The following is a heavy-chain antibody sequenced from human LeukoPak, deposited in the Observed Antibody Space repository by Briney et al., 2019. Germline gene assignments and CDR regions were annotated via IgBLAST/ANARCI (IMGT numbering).Heavy chain of an antibody. D-gene: IGHD5-18*01. CDR3: AKVGSGGYSYGYYFDY. CDR1: GFTFSSYG. V-gene: IGHV3-30*18. CDR2: ISYDGSNK. Sequence: GGSLRLSCAASGFTFSSYGMHWVRQAPGKGLEWVAVISYDGSNKYYADSVKGRFTISRDNSKNTLYLQMNSLRAEDTAVYYCAKVGSGGYSYGYYFDYWGQGTLVTVSS. J-gene: IGHJ4*02.